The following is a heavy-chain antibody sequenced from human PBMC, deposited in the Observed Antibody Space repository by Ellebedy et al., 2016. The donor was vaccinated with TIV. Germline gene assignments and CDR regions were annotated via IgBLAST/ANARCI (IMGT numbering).Heavy chain of an antibody. CDR2: ISGSGGST. CDR3: AKDRGTTVTTLHY. Sequence: GESLKISXAASGFTFSSYAMSWVRQAPGKGLEWVSAISGSGGSTYYADSVKGRFTISRDNSKNTLYLQMNSLRAEDTAVYYCAKDRGTTVTTLHYWGQGTLVTVSS. CDR1: GFTFSSYA. V-gene: IGHV3-23*01. D-gene: IGHD4-17*01. J-gene: IGHJ4*02.